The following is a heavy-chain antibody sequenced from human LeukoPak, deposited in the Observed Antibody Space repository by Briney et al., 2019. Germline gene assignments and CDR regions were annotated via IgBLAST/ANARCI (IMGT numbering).Heavy chain of an antibody. Sequence: ASVKVSCKASGYTFTSYDINWVRQATGQGLEWMGWMNPNSDNTGYAQKFQGRVTMTRNTSISTAYMELSSLRSEDTAVYYCARVPLNSNYDFWSGYLVYGMDVWGQGTTVTVSS. CDR1: GYTFTSYD. D-gene: IGHD3-3*01. V-gene: IGHV1-8*01. J-gene: IGHJ6*02. CDR3: ARVPLNSNYDFWSGYLVYGMDV. CDR2: MNPNSDNT.